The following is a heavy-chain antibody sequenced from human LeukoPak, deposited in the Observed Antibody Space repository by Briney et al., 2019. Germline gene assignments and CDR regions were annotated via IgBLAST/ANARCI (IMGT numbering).Heavy chain of an antibody. CDR3: AREAHPLSSGGNCFDH. J-gene: IGHJ5*02. Sequence: ASVKVSCKSSGYTFTKYHINWVRQAPGQGLEWMGGIIPISGTTIYAPKFQGRVTLTADRSTSIAYMDLSGLRSNDTAVYYCAREAHPLSSGGNCFDHWGQGTLVTVSS. CDR1: GYTFTKYH. V-gene: IGHV1-69*06. D-gene: IGHD6-19*01. CDR2: IIPISGTT.